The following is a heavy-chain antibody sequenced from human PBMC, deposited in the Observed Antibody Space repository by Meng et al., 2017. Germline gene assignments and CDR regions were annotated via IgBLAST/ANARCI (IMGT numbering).Heavy chain of an antibody. Sequence: GGSLRLSCAASGFTFSSYAMSWVRQAPGKGLEWVSAISGSGGSTYYADSVKGRFTISRDNSKHTLYLQMNSLRAEDTAVYYCAKALWFGELSLDYWGQGTLVTVSS. D-gene: IGHD3-10*01. V-gene: IGHV3-23*01. CDR2: ISGSGGST. J-gene: IGHJ4*02. CDR3: AKALWFGELSLDY. CDR1: GFTFSSYA.